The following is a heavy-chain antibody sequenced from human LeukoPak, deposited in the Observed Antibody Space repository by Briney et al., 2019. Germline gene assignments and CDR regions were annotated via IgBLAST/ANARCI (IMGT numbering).Heavy chain of an antibody. Sequence: GESLKISCKGSGYSFTNYWIGWVRQMPGKGLEWMGIIYPDDFDTRYSPSFQGQVTMSADKSISTAHLQWSSLKASDTAMYYCARHSSYYDSSGYYWLDYWGQGTLVTVSS. D-gene: IGHD3-22*01. V-gene: IGHV5-51*01. CDR3: ARHSSYYDSSGYYWLDY. CDR2: IYPDDFDT. J-gene: IGHJ4*02. CDR1: GYSFTNYW.